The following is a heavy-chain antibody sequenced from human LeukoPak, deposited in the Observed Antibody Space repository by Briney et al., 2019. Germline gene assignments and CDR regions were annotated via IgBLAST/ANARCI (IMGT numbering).Heavy chain of an antibody. Sequence: ASVKVSCKASGYTFTSYAISWVRQAPGQGLEWMGGIIPIFGTANYAQKLQGRVTMTTDTSTSTAYMELRSLRSDDTAVYYCARFGLGKHIEVAGIPFDIWGQGTMVTVSS. V-gene: IGHV1-18*01. CDR2: IIPIFGTA. CDR1: GYTFTSYA. D-gene: IGHD6-19*01. CDR3: ARFGLGKHIEVAGIPFDI. J-gene: IGHJ3*02.